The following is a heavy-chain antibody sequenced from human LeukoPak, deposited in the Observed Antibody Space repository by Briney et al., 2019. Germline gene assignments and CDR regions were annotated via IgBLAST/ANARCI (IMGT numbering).Heavy chain of an antibody. CDR2: MYYSGST. CDR3: ARLWSGYRPPDY. J-gene: IGHJ4*02. V-gene: IGHV4-39*01. Sequence: MTSETLSLTCTVSGGSISSYYWSWIRQAPGKGLEWIGSMYYSGSTYYNPSLKSRVTISVDTSKNQISLKLRSVTAADTAMYYCARLWSGYRPPDYWGQGTLVTVSS. CDR1: GGSISSYY. D-gene: IGHD3-3*01.